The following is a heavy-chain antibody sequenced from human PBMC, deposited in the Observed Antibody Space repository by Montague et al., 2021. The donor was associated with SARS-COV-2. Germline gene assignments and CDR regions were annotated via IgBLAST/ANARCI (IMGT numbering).Heavy chain of an antibody. Sequence: SLRLSWAASGFTFTDYTMNWVRQVPGKGLEWVSGINWNGGDTSYADSVKGRFTISRDNAKNSLYLQMNSLRDEDTAFYYCARVKVGATIDYWGQGTLVTVSS. V-gene: IGHV3-20*04. J-gene: IGHJ4*02. CDR2: INWNGGDT. CDR1: GFTFTDYT. D-gene: IGHD1-26*01. CDR3: ARVKVGATIDY.